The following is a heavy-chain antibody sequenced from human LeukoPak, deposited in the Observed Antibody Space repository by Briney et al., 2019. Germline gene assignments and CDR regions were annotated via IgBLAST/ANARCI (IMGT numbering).Heavy chain of an antibody. Sequence: SVQVSCKASGYTFTSYGISWVRQAPGQGLEWMGGIIPIFDTANYAQKFQGRVTITADESTSTAYMELSSLRSEDTAVYYCARDRGWAGYSYGFYYWGQGTLVTVSS. CDR1: GYTFTSYG. CDR3: ARDRGWAGYSYGFYY. CDR2: IIPIFDTA. V-gene: IGHV1-69*13. D-gene: IGHD5-18*01. J-gene: IGHJ4*02.